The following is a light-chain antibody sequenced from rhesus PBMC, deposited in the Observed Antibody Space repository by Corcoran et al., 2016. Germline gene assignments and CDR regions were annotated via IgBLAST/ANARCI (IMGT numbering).Light chain of an antibody. V-gene: IGKV1-33*02. CDR3: PQGYRAPLP. CDR1: QDISNA. CDR2: AAS. Sequence: DIQMSQSPSSLSASLGDKVTITCRPSQDISNALVWYQQKPGKAPKLLIYAASTLESGVPSRFSGSRSGTDFTLTISSLQPEDFATYYCPQGYRAPLPFGGGTKVDLK. J-gene: IGKJ4*01.